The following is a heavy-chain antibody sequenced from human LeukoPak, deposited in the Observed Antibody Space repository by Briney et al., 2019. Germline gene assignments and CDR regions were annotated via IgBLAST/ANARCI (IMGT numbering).Heavy chain of an antibody. CDR1: GYTFTSYG. CDR2: IIPILGIA. D-gene: IGHD3-22*01. V-gene: IGHV1-69*04. Sequence: GASVKVSCKASGYTFTSYGISWVRQAPGQGLEWMGRIIPILGIANYAQKFQGRVTITADKSTSTAYMELSSLRSEDTAVYYCARHRAGAYYYDSSGYYFDYWGQGTLVTVSS. J-gene: IGHJ4*02. CDR3: ARHRAGAYYYDSSGYYFDY.